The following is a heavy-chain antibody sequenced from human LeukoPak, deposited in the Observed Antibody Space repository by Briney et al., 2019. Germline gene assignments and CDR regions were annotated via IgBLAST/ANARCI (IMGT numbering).Heavy chain of an antibody. CDR1: GYTFTGYY. D-gene: IGHD4-17*01. J-gene: IGHJ4*02. CDR3: ARETTVTASGSGY. Sequence: ASVKVSCKASGYTFTGYYMHWVRQAPGQGLEWMGRINPNSGATNYAQKFQGRVTLTRDTSISTAYMELSRLRSDDTAVYYCARETTVTASGSGYWGQGTLVTVSS. V-gene: IGHV1-2*06. CDR2: INPNSGAT.